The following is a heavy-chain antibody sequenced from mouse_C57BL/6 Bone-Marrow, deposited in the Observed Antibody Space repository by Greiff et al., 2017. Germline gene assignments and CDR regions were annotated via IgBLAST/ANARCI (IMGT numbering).Heavy chain of an antibody. V-gene: IGHV1-76*01. CDR2: IYPGSGNP. CDR3: AREGKRGAMDY. J-gene: IGHJ4*01. Sequence: QVQLQQSGAELVRPGASVNLSCRASGYSFTDYYVNWVKQRPGQGLEWIARIYPGSGNPYYSENFKGKATLTAEKSSSTAYMHLSSLTSEDSTVYFCAREGKRGAMDYWGQGTSVTGSS. CDR1: GYSFTDYY.